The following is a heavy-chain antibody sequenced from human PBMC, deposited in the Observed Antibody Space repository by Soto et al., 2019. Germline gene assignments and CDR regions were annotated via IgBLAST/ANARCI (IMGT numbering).Heavy chain of an antibody. Sequence: PSEPLSLTCTVSGGSISNGNYYLTWIRHLPGKGLEWIGNIYYTGSTSYNPSLKSRVTISIDTSKNQFSLKLRSVVAADTAMHYCAKNETRRPWFDPWGQGTLVTVSS. CDR1: GGSISNGNYY. CDR3: AKNETRRPWFDP. J-gene: IGHJ5*02. V-gene: IGHV4-31*03. CDR2: IYYTGST.